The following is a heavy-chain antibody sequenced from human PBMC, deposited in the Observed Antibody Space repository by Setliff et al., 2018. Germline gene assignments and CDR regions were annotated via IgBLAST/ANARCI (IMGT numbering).Heavy chain of an antibody. J-gene: IGHJ6*02. Sequence: GGSLRLSCVASGFTFSRYWMSWVRQAPGKGLEWVANIKEDGSSKFYGDSVKGRFTISRDNSKNTLYLQMDSLRAEDTAVYYCARNWVTAQHYYYGMDVWGQGTTVTVSS. V-gene: IGHV3-7*01. CDR3: ARNWVTAQHYYYGMDV. CDR2: IKEDGSSK. D-gene: IGHD2-21*02. CDR1: GFTFSRYW.